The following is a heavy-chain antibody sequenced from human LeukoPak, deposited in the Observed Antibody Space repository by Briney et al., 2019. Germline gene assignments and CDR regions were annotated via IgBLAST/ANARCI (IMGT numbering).Heavy chain of an antibody. V-gene: IGHV1-69*05. J-gene: IGHJ6*03. CDR1: GGTFSSYA. CDR3: ARGAKGPAYYYYYMDV. CDR2: IIPIFGTA. D-gene: IGHD1-26*01. Sequence: SVKVSCKASGGTFSSYAISWVRQAPGQGLEWMGGIIPIFGTANYAQKSQGRVTITTDESTSTAYMELSSLSSEHTAVYYCARGAKGPAYYYYYMDVWGKGTTVTVSS.